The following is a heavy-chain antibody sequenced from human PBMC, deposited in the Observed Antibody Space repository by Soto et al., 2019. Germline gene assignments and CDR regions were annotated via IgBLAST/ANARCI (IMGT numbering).Heavy chain of an antibody. D-gene: IGHD3-10*01. J-gene: IGHJ5*02. Sequence: AGGSLRLSCAASAFTFKNFAVSWVRQAPGKGMEWVSAIGGSGSSANYADSVKGRFTVSRDDSKSTLYLQMSGLRVDDTALYYCAKDAVAYNGEWDWFDLWGQGTLVTVSS. CDR1: AFTFKNFA. V-gene: IGHV3-23*01. CDR3: AKDAVAYNGEWDWFDL. CDR2: IGGSGSSA.